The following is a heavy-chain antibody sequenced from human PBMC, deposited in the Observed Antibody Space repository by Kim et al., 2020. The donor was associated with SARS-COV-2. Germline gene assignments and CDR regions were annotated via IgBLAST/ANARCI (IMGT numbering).Heavy chain of an antibody. CDR3: AKDWSTYYDILTGYYSRDY. CDR2: ISYDGSNK. CDR1: GFTFSSYG. V-gene: IGHV3-30*18. Sequence: GGSLRLSCAASGFTFSSYGMHWVRQAPGKGLEWVAVISYDGSNKYYADSVKGRFTISRDNSKNTLYLQMNSLRAEDTAVYYCAKDWSTYYDILTGYYSRDYWGQGTLVTVSS. D-gene: IGHD3-9*01. J-gene: IGHJ4*02.